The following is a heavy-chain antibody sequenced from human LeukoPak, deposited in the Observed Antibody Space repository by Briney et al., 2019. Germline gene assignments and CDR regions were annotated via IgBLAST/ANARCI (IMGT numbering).Heavy chain of an antibody. CDR3: AGDHSYYSSSWYRWFDP. CDR1: GVSISSSNSY. D-gene: IGHD6-13*01. V-gene: IGHV4-39*07. Sequence: SETLSLTCTVSGVSISSSNSYWGWIRQPPGKGLEWIGSIYYTGSTYYNPSLKSRVTISVDTSKNQFSLKLSSVTAADTAVYYCAGDHSYYSSSWYRWFDPWGQGTLVTVSS. J-gene: IGHJ5*02. CDR2: IYYTGST.